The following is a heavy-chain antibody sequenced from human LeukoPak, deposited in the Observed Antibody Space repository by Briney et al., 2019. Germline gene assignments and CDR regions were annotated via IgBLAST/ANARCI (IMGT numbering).Heavy chain of an antibody. V-gene: IGHV4-34*01. CDR2: INHSGST. Sequence: SETLSLTCAVYGGSFSGYYWSWIRQPPGKGLEWIGGINHSGSTNYNPSLKSRVTISVDTSKNQFSLKLSSVTAADTAVYYCARGLVVAAALNYWGQGTLVTVSS. D-gene: IGHD2-15*01. CDR3: ARGLVVAAALNY. CDR1: GGSFSGYY. J-gene: IGHJ4*02.